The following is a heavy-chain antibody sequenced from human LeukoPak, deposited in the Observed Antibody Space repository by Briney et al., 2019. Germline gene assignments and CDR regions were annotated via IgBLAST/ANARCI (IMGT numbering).Heavy chain of an antibody. D-gene: IGHD2-15*01. CDR3: ASPLGYCSGGSCPLGMDV. V-gene: IGHV5-51*01. J-gene: IGHJ6*02. CDR2: IYPGDSDT. CDR1: GYNFTSYW. Sequence: GESLKISCKGSGYNFTSYWIGWVRQMPGKGLEWMGIIYPGDSDTRYSPSFQGQVTISADKSISTAYLQWSSLKASDTAMYYCASPLGYCSGGSCPLGMDVWGQGTTVTVSS.